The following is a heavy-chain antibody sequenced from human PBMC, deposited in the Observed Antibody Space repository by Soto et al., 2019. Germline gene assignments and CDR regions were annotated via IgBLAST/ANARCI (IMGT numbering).Heavy chain of an antibody. J-gene: IGHJ6*03. Sequence: PSETLSLTCTVSGGSISSVGYYWSWIRQHPGKGLEWIGYIYYSGSTYYNPSLKSRVTISVDTSKNQFSLKLSSVTAADTAVYYCARVAYYGVTTGYYYYYYMDVWGKGTTVTVSS. V-gene: IGHV4-31*03. D-gene: IGHD4-17*01. CDR2: IYYSGST. CDR1: GGSISSVGYY. CDR3: ARVAYYGVTTGYYYYYYMDV.